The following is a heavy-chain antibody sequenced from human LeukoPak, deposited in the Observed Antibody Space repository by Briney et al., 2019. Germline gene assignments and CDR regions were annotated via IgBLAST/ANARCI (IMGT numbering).Heavy chain of an antibody. CDR1: GFTFSSYA. Sequence: PGGSLRLSCAASGFTFSSYAMSWVRQAPGKGLEWVSAISGSGGSTYYADSVKGRFTISRDNSKNTLYLQMNSLRAEDTAVYYCAKGGHYYDSSGYFNWGQGTLVTVSS. CDR3: AKGGHYYDSSGYFN. J-gene: IGHJ4*02. V-gene: IGHV3-23*01. CDR2: ISGSGGST. D-gene: IGHD3-22*01.